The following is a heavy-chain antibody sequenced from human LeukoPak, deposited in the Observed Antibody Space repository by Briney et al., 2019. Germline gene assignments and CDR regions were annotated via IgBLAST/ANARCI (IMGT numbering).Heavy chain of an antibody. CDR1: GGSFSGYY. CDR2: INHSGST. D-gene: IGHD2-2*01. J-gene: IGHJ5*02. Sequence: PSETLSLTCAVYGGSFSGYYWSWIRQPPGKGLEWIGEINHSGSTNYNPSLKSRVTISVDTSKNQFSLKLSSVTAEDTAVYYCARAGSFREYCSSTSCYLIRNWFDPWGQGTLVTVSS. CDR3: ARAGSFREYCSSTSCYLIRNWFDP. V-gene: IGHV4-34*01.